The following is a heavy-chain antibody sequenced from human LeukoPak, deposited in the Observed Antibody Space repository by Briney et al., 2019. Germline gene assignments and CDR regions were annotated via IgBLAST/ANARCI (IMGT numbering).Heavy chain of an antibody. CDR3: ARHRFGELLHFDL. D-gene: IGHD3-10*01. CDR2: ISYSGST. J-gene: IGHJ2*01. CDR1: GGSISSSSYY. V-gene: IGHV4-39*01. Sequence: SETLSLTCTVSGGSISSSSYYWGWIRQPPGKGLEWIGSISYSGSTYYNPSLKSRTTISVDTSKGQFSLQLSSVTAADTAVYYCARHRFGELLHFDLWGRGTLVTVSS.